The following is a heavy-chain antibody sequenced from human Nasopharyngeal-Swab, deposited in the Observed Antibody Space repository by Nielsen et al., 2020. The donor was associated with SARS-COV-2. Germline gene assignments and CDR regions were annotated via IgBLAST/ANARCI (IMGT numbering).Heavy chain of an antibody. V-gene: IGHV3-15*01. CDR1: GFTFSNAW. D-gene: IGHD1-14*01. Sequence: GGSLRLSCAASGFTFSNAWMSWVRKAPGKGLEWVGSINSKDDGGTTDYAATVKGRFTISRDYSKNTLYLQMNSLKTEDTAVYYCTTETEGSYYYGMDVWGQGTTVTVSS. CDR3: TTETEGSYYYGMDV. J-gene: IGHJ6*02. CDR2: INSKDDGGTT.